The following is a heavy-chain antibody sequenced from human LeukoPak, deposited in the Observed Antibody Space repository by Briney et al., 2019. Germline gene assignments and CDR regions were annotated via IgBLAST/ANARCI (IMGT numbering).Heavy chain of an antibody. Sequence: SETLSLTCAVSGGSISSSNWWSWVRQPPGKGLEWIGEIYHSGSTNYNPSLKSRVTISVDTSKNQFSLKLSSVTAADTAVYYCASGGYWGHFDYWGQGTLVTVSS. D-gene: IGHD3-22*01. CDR1: GGSISSSNW. CDR2: IYHSGST. CDR3: ASGGYWGHFDY. V-gene: IGHV4-4*02. J-gene: IGHJ4*02.